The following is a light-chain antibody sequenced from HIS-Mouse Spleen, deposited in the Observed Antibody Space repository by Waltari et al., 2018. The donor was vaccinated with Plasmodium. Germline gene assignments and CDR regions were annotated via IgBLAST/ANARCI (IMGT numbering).Light chain of an antibody. CDR1: QSVSSN. CDR3: QQYNNWPRVLT. Sequence: EIVMTQSPATLSVSPGERATLSCRASQSVSSNLAWYQQKPGQAPRLLIYGASTRATGIPARFRGSGSGTEFTLTISSMQSEDFAVYYCQQYNNWPRVLTFGGGTKVEIK. CDR2: GAS. J-gene: IGKJ4*01. V-gene: IGKV3-15*01.